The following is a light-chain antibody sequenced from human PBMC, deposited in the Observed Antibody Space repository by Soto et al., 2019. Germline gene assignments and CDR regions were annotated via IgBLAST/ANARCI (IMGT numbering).Light chain of an antibody. CDR1: QSVSNSH. CDR2: GVS. V-gene: IGKV3-20*01. CDR3: QQYDKSPLT. Sequence: EILLTQSPGTLSLSPGERGTLSCRASQSVSNSHLAWHQQKPGQAPRLLIFGVSSRAAGIPDRFSGSGSGTDFTLTISRLEPEDYAVYYCQQYDKSPLTFGGGTKVDI. J-gene: IGKJ4*01.